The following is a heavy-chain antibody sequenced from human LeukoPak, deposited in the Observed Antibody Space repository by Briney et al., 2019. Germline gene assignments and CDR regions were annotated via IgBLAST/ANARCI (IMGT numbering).Heavy chain of an antibody. CDR2: IYYSGST. Sequence: SETLSLTCTVSGGSISSYYWSWIRQPPGKGLEWIGYIYYSGSTNYNPSLKSRVTISVDTSKNQFSLKLSSVTAADTAVYYCARVSGRLDSSGYYYGYWGQGTLVTVSS. J-gene: IGHJ4*02. V-gene: IGHV4-59*01. CDR1: GGSISSYY. CDR3: ARVSGRLDSSGYYYGY. D-gene: IGHD3-22*01.